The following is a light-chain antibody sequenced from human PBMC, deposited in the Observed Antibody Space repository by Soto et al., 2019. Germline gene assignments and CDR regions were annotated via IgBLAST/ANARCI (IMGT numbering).Light chain of an antibody. Sequence: QSALTQPASVSGSPGQSITISCTGTSDDIGANNYVSWYQHHPGKAPKILIYEAANRPSGISHRFSGSKSGNTASLTISGLQAEDEADYFCTSYTSASTLVFGGRTKLTVL. J-gene: IGLJ2*01. CDR1: SDDIGANNY. CDR3: TSYTSASTLV. V-gene: IGLV2-14*01. CDR2: EAA.